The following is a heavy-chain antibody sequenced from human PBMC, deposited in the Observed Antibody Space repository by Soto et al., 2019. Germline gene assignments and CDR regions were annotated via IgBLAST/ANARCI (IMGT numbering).Heavy chain of an antibody. D-gene: IGHD3-10*01. CDR2: IYYSGST. J-gene: IGHJ5*02. Sequence: SETLSLTCTVSGGSISSYYWSWIRQPPGKGLEWIGYIYYSGSTNYNPSLKSRATISVDTSKNQFALKLSSVTAADTAVYYCARESLWFGELSGWFDPWGQGTLVTVSS. V-gene: IGHV4-59*01. CDR1: GGSISSYY. CDR3: ARESLWFGELSGWFDP.